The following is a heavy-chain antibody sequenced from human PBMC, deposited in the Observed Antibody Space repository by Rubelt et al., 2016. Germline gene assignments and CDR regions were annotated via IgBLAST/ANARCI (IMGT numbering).Heavy chain of an antibody. D-gene: IGHD3-22*01. CDR3: ARGLDSRGYPNWFDP. CDR2: IPYSGST. Sequence: QLQLQESGPGLVKPSETLSLTCTVSGASISSSSYYWVWIRQPPGKGLEWIGSIPYSGSTYSNPSLKSRLSISVNTSKNHFSRRLSSVTAADTAVYYCARGLDSRGYPNWFDPWGQGTLVTVSS. V-gene: IGHV4-39*07. J-gene: IGHJ5*02. CDR1: GASISSSSYY.